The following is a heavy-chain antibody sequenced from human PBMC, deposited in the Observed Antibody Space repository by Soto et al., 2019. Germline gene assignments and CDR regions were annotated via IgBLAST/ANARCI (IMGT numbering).Heavy chain of an antibody. CDR1: GFTFSSYA. Sequence: GGSLRLSCAASGFTFSSYAMHWVRQAPGKGLEWVAVISYDGSNKYYADSVKGRFTISRDNSKNTLYLQMNSLRAEDTAVYYCAREDYGDYIDYWGQGTLVTVSS. J-gene: IGHJ4*02. CDR2: ISYDGSNK. V-gene: IGHV3-30-3*01. D-gene: IGHD4-17*01. CDR3: AREDYGDYIDY.